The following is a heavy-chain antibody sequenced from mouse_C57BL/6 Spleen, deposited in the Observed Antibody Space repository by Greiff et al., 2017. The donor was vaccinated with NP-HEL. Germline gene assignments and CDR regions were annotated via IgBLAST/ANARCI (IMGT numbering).Heavy chain of an antibody. CDR3: ARKRDYAYFDY. J-gene: IGHJ2*01. CDR2: IYPSDSET. V-gene: IGHV1-61*01. CDR1: GYTFTSNW. Sequence: VQLQQPGAELVRPGSSVKLSCKASGYTFTSNWMDWVKQRPGQGLEWIGNIYPSDSETHYNQKFKDKATLTVDKSSSTAYMQLSSLTSEDSAVYYCARKRDYAYFDYWGQGTTLTVSS. D-gene: IGHD2-4*01.